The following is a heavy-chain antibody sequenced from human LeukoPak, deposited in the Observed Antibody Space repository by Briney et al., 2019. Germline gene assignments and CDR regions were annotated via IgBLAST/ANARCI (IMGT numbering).Heavy chain of an antibody. Sequence: GGSLRLSCAASGFTFSSYSMNWVRQAPGKGLEWVSSISSSSSYIYYADSVKGRFTISRDNAKNSLYLQMNSLRAEDTAVYYCARVRSYASGGYYYGMDVWGQGTTVTVSS. CDR3: ARVRSYASGGYYYGMDV. CDR1: GFTFSSYS. V-gene: IGHV3-21*01. D-gene: IGHD1-26*01. J-gene: IGHJ6*02. CDR2: ISSSSSYI.